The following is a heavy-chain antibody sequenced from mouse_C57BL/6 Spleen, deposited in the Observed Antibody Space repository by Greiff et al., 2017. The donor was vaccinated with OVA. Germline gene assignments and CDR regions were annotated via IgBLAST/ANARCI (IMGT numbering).Heavy chain of an antibody. Sequence: QVQLQQPGAELVKPGASVKMSCKASGYTFTSYWITWVKQRPGQGLEWIGDIYPGSGSTNYNEKFKSKGTLTVDTSSSTAYMQLSSLTSEDSAVYYCARSKGGTAQATVYFDYWGQGTTLTVSS. D-gene: IGHD3-2*02. CDR3: ARSKGGTAQATVYFDY. V-gene: IGHV1-55*01. CDR2: IYPGSGST. CDR1: GYTFTSYW. J-gene: IGHJ2*01.